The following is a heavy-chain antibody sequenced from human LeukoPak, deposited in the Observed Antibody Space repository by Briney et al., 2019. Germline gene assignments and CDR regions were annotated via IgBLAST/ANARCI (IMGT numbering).Heavy chain of an antibody. J-gene: IGHJ4*02. CDR1: GYSFTKYW. CDR2: IYPGDSET. Sequence: GEFLQISCKGSGYSFTKYWISWARQMPGKGLEWMGIIYPGDSETRYSPSFQGQVTISADRSISTAYLQWSSLKASDTAIYYCARLTSGRPLDYWGQGTQVTVSS. V-gene: IGHV5-51*01. D-gene: IGHD6-19*01. CDR3: ARLTSGRPLDY.